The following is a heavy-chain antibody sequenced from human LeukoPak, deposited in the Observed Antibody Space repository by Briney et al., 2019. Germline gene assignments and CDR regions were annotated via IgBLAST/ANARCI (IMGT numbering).Heavy chain of an antibody. J-gene: IGHJ5*02. CDR2: ISAYNGNT. CDR1: GYTFTSYG. CDR3: ARDVLGLLEVVSGNYDWFDP. V-gene: IGHV1-18*01. Sequence: WASVKVSCKASGYTFTSYGISWVRQAPGQGLEWMGWISAYNGNTNYAQKLQGRVTMTTDTSTSTAYMELRSLRSDDTAVYYCARDVLGLLEVVSGNYDWFDPWGQGTLVTVSP. D-gene: IGHD3-3*01.